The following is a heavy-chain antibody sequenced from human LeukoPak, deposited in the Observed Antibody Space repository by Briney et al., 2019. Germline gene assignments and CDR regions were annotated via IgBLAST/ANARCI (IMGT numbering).Heavy chain of an antibody. V-gene: IGHV1-2*02. J-gene: IGHJ3*02. D-gene: IGHD6-13*01. CDR3: ARSDSSSRDAFDI. Sequence: FQGRVTITRDTSISTAYMELSRLRSDDTAVYYCARSDSSSRDAFDIWGQGTMVTVSS.